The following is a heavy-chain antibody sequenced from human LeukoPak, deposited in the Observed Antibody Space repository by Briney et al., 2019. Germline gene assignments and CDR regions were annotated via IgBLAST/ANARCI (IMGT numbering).Heavy chain of an antibody. CDR1: GFTFSSYS. V-gene: IGHV3-21*01. CDR2: ISSSSSYI. J-gene: IGHJ4*02. CDR3: ARLRVSAYYYDSSGYQPDY. D-gene: IGHD3-22*01. Sequence: GSLRLSCAASGFTFSSYSMNWVRQAPGKGLEWVSSISSSSSYIYYADSVKGRFTISRDNAKNSLYLQMNSLRAEDTAVYYCARLRVSAYYYDSSGYQPDYWGQGTLVTVSS.